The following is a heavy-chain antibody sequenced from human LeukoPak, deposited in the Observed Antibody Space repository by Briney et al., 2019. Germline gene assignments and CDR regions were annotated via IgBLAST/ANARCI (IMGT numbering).Heavy chain of an antibody. Sequence: ASVKVSCKASGYTFTGYYMHWVRQAPGQGLEWMGWINPNSGGTNYAQKFQGRVTMTRDTSISTAYMELSRLRSDDTAVYYCANTEYSSGWYGYWGQGTLVTVSS. J-gene: IGHJ4*02. D-gene: IGHD6-19*01. CDR1: GYTFTGYY. V-gene: IGHV1-2*02. CDR2: INPNSGGT. CDR3: ANTEYSSGWYGY.